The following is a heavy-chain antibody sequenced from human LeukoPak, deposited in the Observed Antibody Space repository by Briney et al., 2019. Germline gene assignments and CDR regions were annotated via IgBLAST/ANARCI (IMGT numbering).Heavy chain of an antibody. CDR1: GGSISSYY. CDR3: ARDVASHSNDAFDI. D-gene: IGHD2-2*01. V-gene: IGHV4-4*07. Sequence: SETLSLTCTVSGGSISSYYWSWIRQPAGKGLEWIGRIYTSGSTNYNPSLKSRVTMSVDTSKNQFSLKLSSVTAADTAVYYCARDVASHSNDAFDIWGQGTMVTVSS. CDR2: IYTSGST. J-gene: IGHJ3*02.